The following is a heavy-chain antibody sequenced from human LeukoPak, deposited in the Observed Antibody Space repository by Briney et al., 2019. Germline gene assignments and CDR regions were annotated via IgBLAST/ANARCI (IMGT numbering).Heavy chain of an antibody. V-gene: IGHV1-8*01. CDR1: GYTFTSSD. J-gene: IGHJ4*02. CDR2: INPKNGRT. Sequence: ASVKVSCKASGYTFTSSDINWVRQATGQGLEWMGWINPKNGRTGYAKKLQARVSMTMNTSITTAYMEVSSLRFEDTAVYYCARGRSGLAAAGTYDAWGQGTLITVSS. D-gene: IGHD6-13*01. CDR3: ARGRSGLAAAGTYDA.